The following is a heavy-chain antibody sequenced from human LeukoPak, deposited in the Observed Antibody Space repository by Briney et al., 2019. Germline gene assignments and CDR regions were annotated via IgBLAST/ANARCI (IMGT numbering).Heavy chain of an antibody. CDR1: GLTFSSDA. D-gene: IGHD3-3*01. J-gene: IGHJ4*02. CDR3: AKLAYYDFWSGRYKSHFDF. CDR2: IRDSRKNT. V-gene: IGHV3-23*01. Sequence: GGTLRLSCAASGLTFSSDAMSWVCNAPQPGLERVSTIRDSRKNTDYGGSMKDRFTVSRDNSKNTLYLHMNTLMAEDTAVYYCAKLAYYDFWSGRYKSHFDFWGQGTLVTVSP.